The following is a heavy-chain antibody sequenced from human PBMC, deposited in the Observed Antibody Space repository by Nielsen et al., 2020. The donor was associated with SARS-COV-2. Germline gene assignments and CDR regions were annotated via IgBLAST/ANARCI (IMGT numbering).Heavy chain of an antibody. J-gene: IGHJ4*02. Sequence: GGSLRLSCAASGFSVSNNYMTWVRQAPGKGLEWVANIKQDGSEKYYVDSVKGRFTISRDNAKNSLYLQMNSLRAEDTAVYYCARDLYYYGPLDYWGQGTLVTVSS. CDR2: IKQDGSEK. CDR3: ARDLYYYGPLDY. CDR1: GFSVSNNY. D-gene: IGHD3-10*01. V-gene: IGHV3-7*01.